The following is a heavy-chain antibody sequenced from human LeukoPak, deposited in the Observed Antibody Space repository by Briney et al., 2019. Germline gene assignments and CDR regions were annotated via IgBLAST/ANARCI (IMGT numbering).Heavy chain of an antibody. Sequence: SETLSLTCGVYGGSSGGYSWNWIRDTPGKGLEWIWEINHSGSTKYNPSLKSRVTISLDTSNNQFSLKLRSVTGADTAVYYCAGGPVTTLELFHCWGQGTLVTVSS. CDR1: GGSSGGYS. D-gene: IGHD4-17*01. CDR3: AGGPVTTLELFHC. CDR2: INHSGST. V-gene: IGHV4-34*01. J-gene: IGHJ4*02.